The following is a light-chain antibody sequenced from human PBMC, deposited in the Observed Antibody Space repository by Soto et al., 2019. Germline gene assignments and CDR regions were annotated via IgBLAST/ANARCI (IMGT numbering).Light chain of an antibody. CDR3: QQYESYPMT. J-gene: IGKJ4*01. CDR2: KAS. Sequence: DSQMTQYPSTLSASIGDRVTITCRAGQSISSWLAWYQQKLGKAPKLLISKASTLQSGVPPRFSGSGSGTEFALTISSLQPDDFATYYCQQYESYPMTFGGGTKVEIK. V-gene: IGKV1-5*03. CDR1: QSISSW.